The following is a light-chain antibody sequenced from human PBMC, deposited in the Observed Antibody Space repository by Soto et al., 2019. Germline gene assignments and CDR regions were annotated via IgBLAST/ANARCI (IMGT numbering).Light chain of an antibody. CDR1: QSVSSSS. J-gene: IGKJ1*01. V-gene: IGKV3-20*01. CDR3: QQYGSSPWT. Sequence: EILLTQSPGTLSLSPGERATLSCRASQSVSSSSLAWYQQRPGQAPRLLIYGASSRDTGIPDRFSGSGSGTDFTLTISRLEPEDFEVYYCQQYGSSPWTFGQGTKVDI. CDR2: GAS.